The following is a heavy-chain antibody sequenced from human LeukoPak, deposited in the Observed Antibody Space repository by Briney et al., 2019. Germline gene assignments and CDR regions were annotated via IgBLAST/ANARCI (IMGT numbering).Heavy chain of an antibody. CDR2: LYSGCHT. CDR1: GCTVSDKY. J-gene: IGHJ4*02. CDR3: ARGVAISNYFDC. Sequence: GGSLRLSCAASGCTVSDKYMSWIRQAPGKGLDWVAVLYSGCHTYYADSVNDSFTISRDNSKNTLHLQMNSLRVEDTAVYFCARGVAISNYFDCWGQGALVTVSS. V-gene: IGHV3-66*01.